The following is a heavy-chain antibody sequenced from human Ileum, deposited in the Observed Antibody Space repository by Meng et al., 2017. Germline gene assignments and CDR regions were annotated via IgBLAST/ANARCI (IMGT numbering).Heavy chain of an antibody. CDR1: GDSLIAYH. V-gene: IGHV4-59*08. D-gene: IGHD2-21*02. J-gene: IGHJ5*02. CDR2: VYDGEAP. Sequence: QVLLQESGPGLVKPSETLFLTCSVSGDSLIAYHWNWIRQAPGKGLEWLGYVYDGEAPNYNPSLQSRLTISMDKSANQFSLRLNSVTAADTAVYYCARQTATYPSNWFDPWGQGILVTVSS. CDR3: ARQTATYPSNWFDP.